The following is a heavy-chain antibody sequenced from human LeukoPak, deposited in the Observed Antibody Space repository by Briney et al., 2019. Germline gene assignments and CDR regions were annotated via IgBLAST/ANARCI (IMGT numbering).Heavy chain of an antibody. Sequence: PSETLSLTCAVYGGSFSSYYWGWIRQPPGKGLEWIGSIYYSGSTYYNPSLKSRVTISVDTSKNQFSLKLSSVTAADTAVYYCARDLWGLSVRGAFDIWGQGTMVTVSS. V-gene: IGHV4-39*07. D-gene: IGHD7-27*01. CDR1: GGSFSSYY. CDR3: ARDLWGLSVRGAFDI. CDR2: IYYSGST. J-gene: IGHJ3*02.